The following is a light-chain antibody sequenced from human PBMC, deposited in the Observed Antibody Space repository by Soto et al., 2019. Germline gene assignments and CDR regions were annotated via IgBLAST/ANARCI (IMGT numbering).Light chain of an antibody. CDR3: CSYAGSYTI. V-gene: IGLV2-11*01. CDR1: SGDVGGYDF. J-gene: IGLJ2*01. Sequence: QSVLTQPRSVSGSPGQSVTISCTGTSGDVGGYDFVSWYQQYPGKVPKLIIYDVSQRPSGVPDRFSASKSDNTASLTISGLQAEDEADYYCCSYAGSYTIFGGGTKLTVL. CDR2: DVS.